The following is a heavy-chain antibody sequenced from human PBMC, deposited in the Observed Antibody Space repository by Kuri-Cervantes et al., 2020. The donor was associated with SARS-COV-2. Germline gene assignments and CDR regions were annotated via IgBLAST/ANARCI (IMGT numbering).Heavy chain of an antibody. CDR1: GFTFSSYA. Sequence: GGSLRLSCAASGFTFSSYAMSWVRQAPGKGLEWVSAISGSGGSTYYANSVKGRFTISRDNSKNTLYLQMGSLRAEDMAVYYCARGGCSSTSCYQYYFDYWGQGTLVPSPQ. V-gene: IGHV3-64*01. D-gene: IGHD2-2*01. CDR3: ARGGCSSTSCYQYYFDY. J-gene: IGHJ4*02. CDR2: ISGSGGST.